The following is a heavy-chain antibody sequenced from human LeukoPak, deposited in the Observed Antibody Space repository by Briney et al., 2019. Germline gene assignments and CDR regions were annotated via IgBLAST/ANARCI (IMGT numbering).Heavy chain of an antibody. D-gene: IGHD4-23*01. CDR1: GGTFRGNG. J-gene: IGHJ5*02. Sequence: GSSVKVSCKASGGTFRGNGYNRVREAPGQGLEWMGGIIPMFDSRSYAQKFQGRVTLTSDESRTTVYMELSNLTTEDTAIYYCAREANFGGNLNWLDPWGQGTLVTVSS. CDR3: AREANFGGNLNWLDP. V-gene: IGHV1-69*01. CDR2: IIPMFDSR.